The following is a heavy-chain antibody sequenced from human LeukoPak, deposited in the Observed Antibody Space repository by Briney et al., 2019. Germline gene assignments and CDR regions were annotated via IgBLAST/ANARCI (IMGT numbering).Heavy chain of an antibody. CDR3: AKDSGVTYYDFWSGYYGSYFDY. Sequence: AGGSLRLSCAASGFTFSSYGMHWVRQAPGKGLEWVAFIRSDGSKTYYADSVKGRFTIFRDSSKITLYLQMKSLRVEDTAVYYCAKDSGVTYYDFWSGYYGSYFDYWGQGTLVTVSS. V-gene: IGHV3-30*02. CDR2: IRSDGSKT. J-gene: IGHJ4*02. CDR1: GFTFSSYG. D-gene: IGHD3-3*01.